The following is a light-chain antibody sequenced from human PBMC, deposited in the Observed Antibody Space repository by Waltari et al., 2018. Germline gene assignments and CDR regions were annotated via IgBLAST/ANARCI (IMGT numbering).Light chain of an antibody. CDR1: QNIKNY. J-gene: IGKJ4*01. CDR2: TAY. Sequence: DIQVTQSQSSLSASVGDRVTITCRASQNIKNYLSWYQHKEGKAPKLLIYTAYTLHSGVPLRFSGSGSGTDFTLVISSLQPEDFATYYCQQTYTAPLSFGAGTKVEMK. CDR3: QQTYTAPLS. V-gene: IGKV1-39*01.